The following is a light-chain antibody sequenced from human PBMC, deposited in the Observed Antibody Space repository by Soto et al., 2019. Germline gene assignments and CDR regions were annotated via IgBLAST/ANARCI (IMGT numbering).Light chain of an antibody. V-gene: IGLV2-23*02. CDR3: SLYASSNTFM. CDR1: SSDIGRYNL. Sequence: QSVLTQPASVSGSPGQSITISCTGTSSDIGRYNLVSWYQQHPGKPPKLMIYEATTRPSGVSNRFSGSKSGNTASLTISGLQDEDEADYYCSLYASSNTFMFGGGTKLTVL. CDR2: EAT. J-gene: IGLJ3*02.